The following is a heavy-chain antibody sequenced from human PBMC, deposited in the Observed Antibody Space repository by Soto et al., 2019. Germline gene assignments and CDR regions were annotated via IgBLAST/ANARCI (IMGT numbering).Heavy chain of an antibody. J-gene: IGHJ4*02. CDR2: ISWNSGTI. CDR3: AKVTFRYDSPSFFDS. V-gene: IGHV3-9*01. CDR1: GFTFDEYA. Sequence: EVQLVESGGGLVQPGRSLRLSCAAYGFTFDEYAMHWVRQASGKGLEWVSGISWNSGTIAYADSVKGRFTISRDNAKNSLYLQMNSLRAEDTALYYCAKVTFRYDSPSFFDSWGQGTLVTVSS. D-gene: IGHD5-12*01.